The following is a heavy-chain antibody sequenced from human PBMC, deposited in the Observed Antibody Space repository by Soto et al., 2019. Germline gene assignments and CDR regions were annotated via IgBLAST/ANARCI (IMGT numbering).Heavy chain of an antibody. CDR3: AKDSDCSGGSCYFPNWFDP. D-gene: IGHD2-15*01. V-gene: IGHV3-23*01. J-gene: IGHJ5*02. CDR1: GFTFSSYA. Sequence: GGSLRLSCAASGFTFSSYAMSWVRQAPGKGLEWVSAICGSGGSTYYADSVKGRFTISRDNSKNTLYLQMNSLRAEDTAVYYCAKDSDCSGGSCYFPNWFDPWGQGTLVTVSS. CDR2: ICGSGGST.